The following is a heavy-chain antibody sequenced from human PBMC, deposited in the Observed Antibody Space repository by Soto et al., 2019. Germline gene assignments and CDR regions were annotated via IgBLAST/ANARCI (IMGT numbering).Heavy chain of an antibody. V-gene: IGHV3-23*01. J-gene: IGHJ4*02. CDR3: AKDRRADLTSDY. Sequence: VGSLRLSCAASGFTFSSCAMSWVRQAPGKGLEWVSAISGSGGSTYYADSVKGRFTISRDNSKNTLYLQMNSLRAEDTAVYYCAKDRRADLTSDYCGQGILVTVYS. CDR1: GFTFSSCA. CDR2: ISGSGGST.